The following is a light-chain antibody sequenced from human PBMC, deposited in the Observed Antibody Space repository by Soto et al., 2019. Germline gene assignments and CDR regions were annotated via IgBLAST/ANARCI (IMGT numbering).Light chain of an antibody. V-gene: IGKV1-5*01. CDR2: DAS. Sequence: DIQMTQSPSTLSASVVDRVTITCRASQSISSWLAWYQQKPGKAPKLLIYDASSLESGVPSRFSGSGSGTDFTLTISSLQSEDFASYFCQHTFNSPPWTFGQGTKVDIK. J-gene: IGKJ1*01. CDR3: QHTFNSPPWT. CDR1: QSISSW.